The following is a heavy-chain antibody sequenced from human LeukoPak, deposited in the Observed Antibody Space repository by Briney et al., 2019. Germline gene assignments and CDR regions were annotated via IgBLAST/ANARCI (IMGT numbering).Heavy chain of an antibody. CDR3: ARLCHGYYLRYYFDY. D-gene: IGHD3-22*01. J-gene: IGHJ4*02. Sequence: SETLSLTCTDSGGSISTYYWSWIRQPPGKGLEWIGSIYYSGSTYYNPSLKSRVTISVDTSKNQFSLKLSSVTAADTAVYYCARLCHGYYLRYYFDYWGQGTLVTVSS. CDR1: GGSISTYY. CDR2: IYYSGST. V-gene: IGHV4-59*05.